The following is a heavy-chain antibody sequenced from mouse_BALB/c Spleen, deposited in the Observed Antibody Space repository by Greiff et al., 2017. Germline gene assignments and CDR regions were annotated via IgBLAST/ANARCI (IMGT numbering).Heavy chain of an antibody. Sequence: DVMLVESGGGLVKPGGSLKLSCAASGFTFSSYAMSWVRQTPGKRLEWVASISSGGSTYYPDSVKGRFTISRDNARNILYLQMSSLRSEDTAMYYCARVNDYSFDYWGQGTTLTVSA. D-gene: IGHD2-4*01. CDR3: ARVNDYSFDY. CDR1: GFTFSSYA. CDR2: ISSGGST. J-gene: IGHJ2*01. V-gene: IGHV5-6-5*01.